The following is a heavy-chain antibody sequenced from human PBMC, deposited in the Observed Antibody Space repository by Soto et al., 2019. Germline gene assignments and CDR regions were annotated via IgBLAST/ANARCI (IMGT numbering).Heavy chain of an antibody. V-gene: IGHV3-23*01. CDR1: RFTFSNYA. CDR2: ISATGAST. J-gene: IGHJ4*02. Sequence: EVQLMESGGGLVQPGGSLRLSCAASRFTFSNYAMTWVRQAPGRGLEWVSGISATGASTYYADSVKGRFTISRDNSQNTVSLQMHNLRVADTAVYYCAKDKNWNYGIDSWGQGTLVTVSS. D-gene: IGHD1-7*01. CDR3: AKDKNWNYGIDS.